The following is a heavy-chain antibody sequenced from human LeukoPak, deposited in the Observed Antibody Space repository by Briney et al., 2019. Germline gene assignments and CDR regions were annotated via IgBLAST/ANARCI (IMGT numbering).Heavy chain of an antibody. CDR3: ARDTYYYDSSGYPDY. Sequence: GGSLRLSCAASGFTFSNYGMSWVRQAPGKGLEWVSVIYSGGSTYYADSVKGRFTISRDNSKNTLYLQMNSLRAEDTAVYYCARDTYYYDSSGYPDYWGQGTLVTVSS. D-gene: IGHD3-22*01. V-gene: IGHV3-66*01. J-gene: IGHJ4*02. CDR1: GFTFSNYG. CDR2: IYSGGST.